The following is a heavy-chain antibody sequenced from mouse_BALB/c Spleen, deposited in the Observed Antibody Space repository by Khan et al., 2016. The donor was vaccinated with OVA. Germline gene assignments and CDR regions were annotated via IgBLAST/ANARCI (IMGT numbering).Heavy chain of an antibody. CDR1: GYTFTSYW. J-gene: IGHJ3*01. CDR3: ASGGYGSFAY. CDR2: INPSTGYT. V-gene: IGHV1-7*01. D-gene: IGHD1-1*02. Sequence: QVQLQQSGAELAKPGASVKMSCKASGYTFTSYWIHWVKQRPGQGLEWIGYINPSTGYTEYNQKFKDKATLTADKSSSTAYMQLSSLTSENSAVYYCASGGYGSFAYWGQGTLVTVSA.